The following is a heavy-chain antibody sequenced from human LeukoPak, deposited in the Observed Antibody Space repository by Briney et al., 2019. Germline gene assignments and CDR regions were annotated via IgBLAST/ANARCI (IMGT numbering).Heavy chain of an antibody. D-gene: IGHD2-15*01. CDR2: INPNSGGT. J-gene: IGHJ3*02. CDR1: GYTFTCYY. CDR3: ARILPSYCSGGSCYPGAFDI. Sequence: GASVKVSCKASGYTFTCYYMHWVRQAPGQGLEWMGWINPNSGGTNYAQKFQGRVTMTRDTSISTAYMQLSRLRSDDTAVYYCARILPSYCSGGSCYPGAFDIWGQGTMVTVSS. V-gene: IGHV1-2*02.